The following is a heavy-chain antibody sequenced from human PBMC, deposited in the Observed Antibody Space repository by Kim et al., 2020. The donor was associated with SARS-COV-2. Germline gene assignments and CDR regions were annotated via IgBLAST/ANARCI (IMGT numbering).Heavy chain of an antibody. J-gene: IGHJ6*02. D-gene: IGHD5-18*01. CDR2: INKSGST. Sequence: SETMSLTCTVSSRSFSGFYWNFIRQPPGKGLEWIGEINKSGSTTYNPALKSRASISIDKSKNQVSLRLTSVTPADTAVYYCGTASGRTYSYGHYSYAMDVWGQGTPVSVSS. CDR1: SRSFSGFY. CDR3: GTASGRTYSYGHYSYAMDV. V-gene: IGHV4-34*01.